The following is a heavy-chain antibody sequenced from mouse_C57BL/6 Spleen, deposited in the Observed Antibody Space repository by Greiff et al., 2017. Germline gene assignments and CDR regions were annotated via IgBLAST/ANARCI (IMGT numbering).Heavy chain of an antibody. J-gene: IGHJ2*01. CDR1: GYTFTDYE. CDR3: TRLGDMVTTGFDY. CDR2: IDPETGGT. V-gene: IGHV1-15*01. Sequence: VQLQQSGAELVRPGASVTLSCKASGYTFTDYEMHWVKQTPVHGLEWIGAIDPETGGTAYNQKFKGKAILTADKSSSTAYMELRSLTSEDSAVYYCTRLGDMVTTGFDYWGQGTTLTVSS. D-gene: IGHD2-2*01.